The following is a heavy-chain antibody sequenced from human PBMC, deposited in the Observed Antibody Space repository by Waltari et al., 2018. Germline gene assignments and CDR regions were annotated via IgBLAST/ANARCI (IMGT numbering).Heavy chain of an antibody. CDR2: IGADNGNT. CDR1: GSTFSSCG. CDR3: ASSSFCSSTTCYLGY. Sequence: QVRMVQSAAEVKKPGAAVEVSCKGSGSTFSSCGFSWVRQAPGQGLEWMGWIGADNGNTDYAQKFGGRVTLTTDRSTNTAYMELRSLRSDDTAFYYCASSSFCSSTTCYLGYWGQGTLVTVSS. V-gene: IGHV1-18*01. D-gene: IGHD2-2*01. J-gene: IGHJ4*02.